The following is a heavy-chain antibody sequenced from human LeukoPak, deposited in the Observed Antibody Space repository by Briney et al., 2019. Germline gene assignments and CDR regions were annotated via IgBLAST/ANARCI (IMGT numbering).Heavy chain of an antibody. D-gene: IGHD1-26*01. V-gene: IGHV1-46*01. Sequence: ASVKVSCKASGYTFTSYYMHWVRQAPGQGLEWMGIINPSGGSTSYAQKFQGRVTMTRDTSTSTVYMGLSSLRSEDTAVYYCATILVGATYFDYWGQGTLVTVSS. CDR2: INPSGGST. J-gene: IGHJ4*02. CDR1: GYTFTSYY. CDR3: ATILVGATYFDY.